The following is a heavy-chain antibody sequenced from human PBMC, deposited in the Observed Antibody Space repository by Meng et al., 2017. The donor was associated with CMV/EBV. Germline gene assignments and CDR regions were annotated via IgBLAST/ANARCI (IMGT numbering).Heavy chain of an antibody. CDR1: GFTFSDYY. CDR2: IYSGGST. V-gene: IGHV3-66*02. J-gene: IGHJ6*02. D-gene: IGHD3-10*01. Sequence: GESLKISCAASGFTFSDYYMSWVRQAPGKGLEWVSVIYSGGSTYYADSVKGRFTISRDNSKNTLYLQMNSLRAEDTAVYYCTSFPRFIYYGMDVWGQGTTVTVSS. CDR3: TSFPRFIYYGMDV.